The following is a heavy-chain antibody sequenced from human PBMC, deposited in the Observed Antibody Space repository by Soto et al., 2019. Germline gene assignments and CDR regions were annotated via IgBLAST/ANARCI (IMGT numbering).Heavy chain of an antibody. CDR3: LKLEDYAWVSRYYYYGMDV. V-gene: IGHV3-64D*06. D-gene: IGHD3-16*01. CDR2: ISSNGGST. CDR1: GFTFSSYA. J-gene: IGHJ6*02. Sequence: GGSLRLSCSASGFTFSSYAMHWVRQAPGKGLEYVSAISSNGGSTYYADSVKGRFTISRDNSKNTLYLQMSSLRAEDTAVYYCLKLEDYAWVSRYYYYGMDVWGQGTTVTVSS.